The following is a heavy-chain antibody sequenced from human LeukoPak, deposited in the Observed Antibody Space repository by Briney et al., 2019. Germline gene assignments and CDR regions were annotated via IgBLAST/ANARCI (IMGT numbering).Heavy chain of an antibody. D-gene: IGHD1-26*01. Sequence: SETLSLTCAVYGGSFSGYYWSWLRQPLGKGLEWIGEINHSGSTNYNPSLRSRVTISVDTSKNQFSLKLSPVTGADTAGFYCARGGQGFVSGSYYAYPRPIDNWGQRTLVTVSS. CDR2: INHSGST. V-gene: IGHV4-34*01. CDR1: GGSFSGYY. J-gene: IGHJ4*02. CDR3: ARGGQGFVSGSYYAYPRPIDN.